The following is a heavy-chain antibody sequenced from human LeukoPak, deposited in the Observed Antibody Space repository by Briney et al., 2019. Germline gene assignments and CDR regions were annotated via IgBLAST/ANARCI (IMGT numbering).Heavy chain of an antibody. CDR3: ARGVAAAGTTLDY. J-gene: IGHJ4*02. V-gene: IGHV3-66*01. CDR1: GFTFSNAW. Sequence: PGGSLRLSCAASGFTFSNAWMTWVRQAPGKGLEWVSVIYSGGTTYYADSVKGRFTISRDNSKNTLYLLMNSLRDEDTAVYYCARGVAAAGTTLDYWGQGTLVTVSS. CDR2: IYSGGTT. D-gene: IGHD6-13*01.